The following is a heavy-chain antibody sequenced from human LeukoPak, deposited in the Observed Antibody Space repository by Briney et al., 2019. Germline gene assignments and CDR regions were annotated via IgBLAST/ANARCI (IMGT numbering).Heavy chain of an antibody. CDR2: IRCYSGSI. J-gene: IGHJ4*02. D-gene: IGHD5-12*01. V-gene: IGHV3-9*02. CDR3: AKDKLDIVATITIGYFDY. CDR1: GFSSDDYA. Sequence: PGRSLRLSWAASGFSSDDYAMHWVRQAAGRGLGWVSGIRCYSGSIDYADSMEGRFTTSRDNAKNSLYLQMNSLRAEDTALYYCAKDKLDIVATITIGYFDYWGQGTLVTVSS.